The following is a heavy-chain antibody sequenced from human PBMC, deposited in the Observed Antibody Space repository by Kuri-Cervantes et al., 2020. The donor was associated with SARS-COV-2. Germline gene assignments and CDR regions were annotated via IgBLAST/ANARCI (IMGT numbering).Heavy chain of an antibody. CDR2: ISSSSSYI. CDR1: GFTFTIYS. D-gene: IGHD6-6*01. Sequence: GESLKISCATSGFTFTIYSMNWVRQAPGKGLEWVSSISSSSSYIYYADSVKGRFTISRDNAKNSLYLQMNSLRAEDTAVYYCARDVEQLVLVPLDGMDVWGQGTTVTVSS. J-gene: IGHJ6*02. V-gene: IGHV3-21*01. CDR3: ARDVEQLVLVPLDGMDV.